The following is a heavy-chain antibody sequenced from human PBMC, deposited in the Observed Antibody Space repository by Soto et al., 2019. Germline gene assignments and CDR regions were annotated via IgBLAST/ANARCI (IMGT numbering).Heavy chain of an antibody. CDR2: IYYSGST. Sequence: QVQLQESGPGLVKPSETLSLTCTVSGGSISGYYWSWIRQPPGKGLEWIGYIYYSGSTNYNPSLKSRVTIAVATSKTQFSLKLTSVTAADTAVYYCAGSNRAFYYFDYWGQGTLVTVSS. J-gene: IGHJ4*02. CDR1: GGSISGYY. D-gene: IGHD1-26*01. CDR3: AGSNRAFYYFDY. V-gene: IGHV4-59*08.